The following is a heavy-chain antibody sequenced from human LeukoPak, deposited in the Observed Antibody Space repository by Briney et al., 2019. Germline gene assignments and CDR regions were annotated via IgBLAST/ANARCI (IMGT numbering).Heavy chain of an antibody. CDR3: ARLNYRGGEALHFDY. CDR1: GGSLTNYY. CDR2: IHSDGTT. Sequence: SETLSLTCSVSGGSLTNYYWGWVRQPPGKGLEYIGYIHSDGTTNYNPSLKSRVTVSLDTSRTHFSLRLSFVTAADTAVYFCARLNYRGGEALHFDYWGQGTLVDVSS. V-gene: IGHV4-4*09. J-gene: IGHJ4*02. D-gene: IGHD3-16*01.